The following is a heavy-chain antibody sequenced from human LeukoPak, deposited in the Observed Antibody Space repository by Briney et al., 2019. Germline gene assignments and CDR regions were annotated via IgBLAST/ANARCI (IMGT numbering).Heavy chain of an antibody. CDR3: YYYDSSGFYPQTKIDY. CDR2: INWNGGST. D-gene: IGHD3-22*01. J-gene: IGHJ4*02. V-gene: IGHV3-20*04. Sequence: GGSLRLSCAASGFTFDDYGMSWVRQAPGKGLEWVSGINWNGGSTGYADSVKGRFTISRDNSKNTLYLRMNSLRAEDTAVYYCYYYDSSGFYPQTKIDYWGQGTLVTVSS. CDR1: GFTFDDYG.